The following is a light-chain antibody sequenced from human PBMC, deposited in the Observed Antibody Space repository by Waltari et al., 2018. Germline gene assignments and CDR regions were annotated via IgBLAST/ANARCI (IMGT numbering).Light chain of an antibody. Sequence: VYSSENKNDLAWYQHKPGQPPKRLIYWASTRESGVPDRFSGSGSGTDFTLTISSLQAEDVAVFYCQQYYSSPHTFGQGTKLEIK. V-gene: IGKV4-1*01. CDR1: VYSSENKND. CDR2: WAS. J-gene: IGKJ2*01. CDR3: QQYYSSPHT.